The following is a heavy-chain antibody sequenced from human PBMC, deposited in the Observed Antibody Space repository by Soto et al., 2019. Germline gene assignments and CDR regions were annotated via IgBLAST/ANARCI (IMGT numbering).Heavy chain of an antibody. CDR2: IIPIFGTA. CDR3: ARGSIAAAGTYYYYGMDV. D-gene: IGHD6-13*01. CDR1: GGTFSSYA. V-gene: IGHV1-69*13. J-gene: IGHJ6*02. Sequence: LVKVSCKASGGTFSSYAISWVRQAPGQGLEWMGGIIPIFGTANYAQKFQGRVTITADESTSTAYMELSSLRSEDTAVYYCARGSIAAAGTYYYYGMDVWGQGTTVTVSS.